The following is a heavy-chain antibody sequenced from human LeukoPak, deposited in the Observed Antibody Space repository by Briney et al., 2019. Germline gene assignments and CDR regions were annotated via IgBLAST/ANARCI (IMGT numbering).Heavy chain of an antibody. CDR3: ARINFTPDY. V-gene: IGHV4-38-2*02. D-gene: IGHD2/OR15-2a*01. Sequence: PSETLSLTCSVSGYSISRGYHWAWVRQPPGKGLEWIGSVHHSGATYYNPSLNSRLTISADTSKNQFSLKMDSVTAADTAVYYWARINFTPDYWGQGTLVSVSS. J-gene: IGHJ4*02. CDR2: VHHSGAT. CDR1: GYSISRGYH.